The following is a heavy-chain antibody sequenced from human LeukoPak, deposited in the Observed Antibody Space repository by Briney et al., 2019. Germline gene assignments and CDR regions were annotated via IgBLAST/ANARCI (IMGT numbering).Heavy chain of an antibody. CDR1: GGTFSSYA. D-gene: IGHD3-3*01. CDR2: IIPIFGTA. CDR3: AAAYYDFWSAEGDWFDP. Sequence: ASVKVSCKASGGTFSSYAISWVRQAPGQGLEWMGRIIPIFGTANYAQKFQGRVTIPADKSTSTAYMELSSLRSEDTAVYYCAAAYYDFWSAEGDWFDPWGQGTLVTVSS. J-gene: IGHJ5*02. V-gene: IGHV1-69*06.